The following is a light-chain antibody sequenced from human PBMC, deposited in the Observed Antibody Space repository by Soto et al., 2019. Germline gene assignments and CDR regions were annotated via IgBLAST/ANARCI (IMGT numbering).Light chain of an antibody. V-gene: IGKV4-1*01. CDR3: QQHYDSWT. J-gene: IGKJ1*01. Sequence: DIVMTQSPDSLAVSLGERSTISCKSSQSLFHTSNNKNFLVWYQQKPGQPPKLPISSSSTRESGVPDRFIGSWSGTDFALTITGRQAEDVAVYFCQQHYDSWTFGQGTKVEIK. CDR1: QSLFHTSNNKNF. CDR2: SSS.